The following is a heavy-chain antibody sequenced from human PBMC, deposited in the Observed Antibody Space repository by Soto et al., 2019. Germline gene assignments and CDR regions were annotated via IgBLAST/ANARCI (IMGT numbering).Heavy chain of an antibody. CDR2: ISTSDSKI. CDR1: GFTFSSHE. Sequence: PGGSLRLSCAASGFTFSSHEMNWVRQAPGKGLEWVSYISTSDSKIYYADSVEGRFTISRDNAKNSLYLQMNSLRAEDTAVYYCARRWLPLPDAFDIWGQGTMVTVSS. J-gene: IGHJ3*02. V-gene: IGHV3-48*03. D-gene: IGHD5-12*01. CDR3: ARRWLPLPDAFDI.